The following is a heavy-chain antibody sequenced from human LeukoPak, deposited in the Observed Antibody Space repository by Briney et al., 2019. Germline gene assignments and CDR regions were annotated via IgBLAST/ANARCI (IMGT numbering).Heavy chain of an antibody. D-gene: IGHD5-12*01. CDR3: TAYDPSDYYGMDV. CDR1: GFTFGDYA. Sequence: GGSLRLSCTASGFTFGDYAMTWVRQAPGKGLEWVGFTRSKAYGGTTDFAASVKGRFIISRDDSKSIAYLQMNSLKTEDTAVYYCTAYDPSDYYGMDVWGQGTTVTVS. V-gene: IGHV3-49*04. CDR2: TRSKAYGGTT. J-gene: IGHJ6*02.